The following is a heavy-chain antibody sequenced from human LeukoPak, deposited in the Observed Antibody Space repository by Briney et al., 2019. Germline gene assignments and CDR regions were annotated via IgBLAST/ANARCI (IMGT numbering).Heavy chain of an antibody. Sequence: GGSLRLSCEASGFRLSDFTMTWVRQAPGKGPEWVSAIGGRGGSTYYADSVGGRFTISRDNSKDIVYLQMNSLKVEDTATYYCGKEGGAWGQGTKVTVSS. CDR1: GFRLSDFT. CDR2: IGGRGGST. CDR3: GKEGGA. V-gene: IGHV3-23*01. J-gene: IGHJ5*02. D-gene: IGHD3-16*01.